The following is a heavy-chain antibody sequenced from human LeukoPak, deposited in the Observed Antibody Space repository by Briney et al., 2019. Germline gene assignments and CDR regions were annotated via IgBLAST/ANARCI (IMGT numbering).Heavy chain of an antibody. Sequence: GGSLRLSCAASGLTFSSYAMYWVRQAPGKGLEWVAVTWYDGSYEYYANSVKGRFTISRDNSKNTLYLQMNSLRAEDTAVYYCARDFTYYIDYWGQGTLVTVSS. CDR1: GLTFSSYA. CDR3: ARDFTYYIDY. CDR2: TWYDGSYE. J-gene: IGHJ4*02. V-gene: IGHV3-33*08.